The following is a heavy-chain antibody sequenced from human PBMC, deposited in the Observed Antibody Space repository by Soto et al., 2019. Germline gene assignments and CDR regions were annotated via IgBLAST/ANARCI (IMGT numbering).Heavy chain of an antibody. D-gene: IGHD2-2*01. CDR2: ISYDGSNK. Sequence: GGSLRLSCAASGFTFSSYGMHWVRQAPGKGLEWVAVISYDGSNKYYADSVKGRFTISSDNSKNTLYLQMNSLRAEDTAVYYCAKEAYQLPSLIDYWGQGALVTVSS. J-gene: IGHJ4*02. CDR3: AKEAYQLPSLIDY. V-gene: IGHV3-30*18. CDR1: GFTFSSYG.